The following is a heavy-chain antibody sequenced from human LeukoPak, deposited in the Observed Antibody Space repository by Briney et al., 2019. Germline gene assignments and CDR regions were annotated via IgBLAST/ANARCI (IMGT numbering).Heavy chain of an antibody. CDR3: AATLDIVVVVAAITDAFDI. J-gene: IGHJ3*02. CDR2: INHSGST. V-gene: IGHV4-34*01. D-gene: IGHD2-15*01. Sequence: PSETLSLTCAVYGGSFSGYYWSWIRQPPGKRLEWIGEINHSGSTNYNPSLKSRVTISVDTSKNQFSLKLSSVTAADTAVYYCAATLDIVVVVAAITDAFDIWGQGTMVTVSS. CDR1: GGSFSGYY.